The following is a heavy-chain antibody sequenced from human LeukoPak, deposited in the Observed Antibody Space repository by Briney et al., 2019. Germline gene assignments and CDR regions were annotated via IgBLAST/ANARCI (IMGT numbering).Heavy chain of an antibody. Sequence: SETLSLTCAVYGGSFSGYYWRWIRQPPGKGLEWIGEINHSGSTNYNPSLKSRVTISVDTSKNQFSLNLSSVTAADTAVYYCARDRYDILTGYDNLGYYYYMDVWGKGTTVTVSS. V-gene: IGHV4-34*01. CDR2: INHSGST. J-gene: IGHJ6*03. D-gene: IGHD3-9*01. CDR1: GGSFSGYY. CDR3: ARDRYDILTGYDNLGYYYYMDV.